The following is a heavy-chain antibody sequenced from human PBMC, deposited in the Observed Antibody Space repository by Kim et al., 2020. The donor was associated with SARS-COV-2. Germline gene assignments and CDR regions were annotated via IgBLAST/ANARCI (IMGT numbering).Heavy chain of an antibody. CDR2: ISSSSSYI. J-gene: IGHJ2*01. Sequence: GGSLRLSCAASGFTFSSYSMNWVRQAPGKGLEWVSSISSSSSYIYYADSVKGRFTISRDNAKNSLYLQMNSLRAEDTAVYYCARVLAAGYPYWYFDLWGRGTLVTVSS. CDR3: ARVLAAGYPYWYFDL. D-gene: IGHD3-16*02. CDR1: GFTFSSYS. V-gene: IGHV3-21*01.